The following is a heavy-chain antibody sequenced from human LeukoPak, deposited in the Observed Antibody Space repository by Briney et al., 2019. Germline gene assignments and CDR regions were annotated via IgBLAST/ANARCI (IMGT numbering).Heavy chain of an antibody. V-gene: IGHV3-20*04. CDR2: INRNGGST. D-gene: IGHD3-10*01. CDR3: ARGTRYYYGSGSFDY. Sequence: GGSLRLSCAASGFTFDDYGMSWVRQAPGKGLEGVSGINRNGGSTGYADSVKGRFTISRDNAKNSLYLQMNSLRAEDTALYYCARGTRYYYGSGSFDYWGQGTLVTVSS. J-gene: IGHJ4*02. CDR1: GFTFDDYG.